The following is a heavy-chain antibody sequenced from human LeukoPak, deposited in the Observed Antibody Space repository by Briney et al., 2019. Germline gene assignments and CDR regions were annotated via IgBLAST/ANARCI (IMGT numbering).Heavy chain of an antibody. CDR3: ARDFGVVRHNWFDP. CDR2: INHSGST. D-gene: IGHD3-3*01. CDR1: GGSISSSSYY. Sequence: SETLSLTCTVSGGSISSSSYYWSWIRQPPGKGLEWIGEINHSGSTNYNPSLKSRVTISVDTSKNQFSLKLSSVTAADTAVYYCARDFGVVRHNWFDPWGQGTLVTVSS. J-gene: IGHJ5*02. V-gene: IGHV4-39*07.